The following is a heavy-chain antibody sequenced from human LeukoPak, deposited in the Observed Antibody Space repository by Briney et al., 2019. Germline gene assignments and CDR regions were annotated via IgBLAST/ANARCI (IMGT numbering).Heavy chain of an antibody. V-gene: IGHV3-23*01. D-gene: IGHD3-22*01. CDR2: ISSSGGTT. Sequence: GGSLRLSCAVSGFTFSNFAMSWVRQAPGKGLEWVASISSSGGTTYYADSVKGRFTISRDNSKNTLYLQMNSLRAEDTARYYCAERPPIEYWGQGALVTVSS. J-gene: IGHJ4*02. CDR1: GFTFSNFA. CDR3: AERPPIEY.